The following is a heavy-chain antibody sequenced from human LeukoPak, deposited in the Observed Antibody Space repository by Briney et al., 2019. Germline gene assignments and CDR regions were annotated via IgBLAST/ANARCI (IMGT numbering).Heavy chain of an antibody. J-gene: IGHJ4*02. CDR1: GFTFSRNA. V-gene: IGHV3-30*01. D-gene: IGHD3-10*01. Sequence: GGSLRLSCVGSGFTFSRNAMHWVRQAPGKGLEWVAFISYDGRDKEYADSEKGRFTISRDNSRDTLFLQVNSLRAEDTAVYYCAREGGNSGSSPFDYWGQGTLVTVSS. CDR3: AREGGNSGSSPFDY. CDR2: ISYDGRDK.